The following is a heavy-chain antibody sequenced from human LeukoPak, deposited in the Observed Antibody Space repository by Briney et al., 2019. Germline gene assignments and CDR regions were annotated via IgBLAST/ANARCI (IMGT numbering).Heavy chain of an antibody. CDR3: ARVRGDYVHYYYYGMDV. D-gene: IGHD4-17*01. Sequence: GASVKVSCKASGYTFTSYGISWVRQAPGQGLEWMGWISAYNGNTNYAQKLQGSITMTTDTSTSTAYMELRSLTSDDTAVYYCARVRGDYVHYYYYGMDVWGQGTTVTVSS. CDR2: ISAYNGNT. CDR1: GYTFTSYG. V-gene: IGHV1-18*01. J-gene: IGHJ6*02.